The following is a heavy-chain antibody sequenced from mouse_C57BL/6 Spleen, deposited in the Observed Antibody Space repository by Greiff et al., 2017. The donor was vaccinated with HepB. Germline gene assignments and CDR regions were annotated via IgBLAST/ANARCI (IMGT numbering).Heavy chain of an antibody. Sequence: QVQLQQSGAELARPGASVKLSCKASGYTFTSYGISWVKQRTGQGLEWIGEIYPRSGNTYYNEKFKGKATLTADKSSSTAYMELRSLTSEDSAVYVCARGIDYYYGSSPYFYYWGQGTTLTVSS. CDR2: IYPRSGNT. V-gene: IGHV1-81*01. CDR3: ARGIDYYYGSSPYFYY. CDR1: GYTFTSYG. J-gene: IGHJ2*01. D-gene: IGHD1-1*01.